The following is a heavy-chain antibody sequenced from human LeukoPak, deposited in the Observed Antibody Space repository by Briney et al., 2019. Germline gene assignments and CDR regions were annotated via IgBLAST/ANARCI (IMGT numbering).Heavy chain of an antibody. CDR1: GYTFTGYY. D-gene: IGHD3-3*01. CDR3: ARGYYDFWSGYHDY. Sequence: ASVKVSCKAFGYTFTGYYMHWVRQAPGQGLEGMGWINPNSGGTNYAQKFQGRVTMTRDTSISTAYMELSRLRSDDTAVYYCARGYYDFWSGYHDYWGQGTLVTVSS. J-gene: IGHJ4*02. CDR2: INPNSGGT. V-gene: IGHV1-2*02.